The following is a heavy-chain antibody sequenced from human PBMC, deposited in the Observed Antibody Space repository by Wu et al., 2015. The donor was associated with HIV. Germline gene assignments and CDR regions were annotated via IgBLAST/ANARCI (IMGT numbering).Heavy chain of an antibody. Sequence: RLIQSGAVMSKPGSSVKISCRASGFTFTTSTIQWVRQSRGQRLERIGWIVVGSGNTNYAQEFQERVTITRAMSTSTAYMELTSLTSEDTAMYYCATNSQSSDWYDYYFDYWGQGTLVTVSS. D-gene: IGHD6-13*01. CDR2: IVVGSGNT. CDR1: GFTFTTST. J-gene: IGHJ4*02. CDR3: ATNSQSSDWYDYYFDY. V-gene: IGHV1-58*02.